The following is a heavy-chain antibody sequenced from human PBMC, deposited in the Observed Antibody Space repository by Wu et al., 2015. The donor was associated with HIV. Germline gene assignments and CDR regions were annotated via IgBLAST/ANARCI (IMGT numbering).Heavy chain of an antibody. J-gene: IGHJ5*02. CDR3: ARVEFDSGWYNWFDP. Sequence: QVQLVQSGAEVKKPGASVKVSCKASGYILTSYPIGWVRQAPGQRLEWMGWINPYTGHTKSAQKFQGRVTMTTDTSSNTAYMEVRSLRSDDTAVYLCARVEFDSGWYNWFDPWGQGTLVTVSS. V-gene: IGHV1-18*01. D-gene: IGHD6-19*01. CDR1: GYILTSYP. CDR2: INPYTGHT.